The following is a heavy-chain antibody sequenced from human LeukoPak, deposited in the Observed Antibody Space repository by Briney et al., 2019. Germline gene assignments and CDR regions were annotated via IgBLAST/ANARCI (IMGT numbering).Heavy chain of an antibody. CDR2: VHHSGSS. CDR3: ASLLMSARGPYFDY. V-gene: IGHV4-34*01. J-gene: IGHJ4*02. Sequence: SETLSLTCAVYGESFSGFYWSWIRQSPEKGLEWIGEVHHSGSSNYNPSLKSRVTISADTSKNQFSLRLSSVTAADTAVYYCASLLMSARGPYFDYWGQGTLVTVSS. D-gene: IGHD2-15*01. CDR1: GESFSGFY.